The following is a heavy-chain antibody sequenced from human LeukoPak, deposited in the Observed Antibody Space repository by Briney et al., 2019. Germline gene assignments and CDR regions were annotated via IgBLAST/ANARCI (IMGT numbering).Heavy chain of an antibody. CDR1: GFTFSSYG. J-gene: IGHJ4*02. CDR2: IRYDGSNK. V-gene: IGHV3-30*02. D-gene: IGHD2-15*01. Sequence: GGSLRLSCAASGFTFSSYGMHWVRQAPGKGLEWVAFIRYDGSNKYYADSVKGRFTISRDNSKNTLYLQMNSLRAEDTAVYYCASYLCSGGSCYLSYWGQGTLVTVSS. CDR3: ASYLCSGGSCYLSY.